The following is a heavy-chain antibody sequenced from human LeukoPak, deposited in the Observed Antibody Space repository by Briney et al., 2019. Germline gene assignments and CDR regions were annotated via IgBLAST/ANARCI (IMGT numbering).Heavy chain of an antibody. J-gene: IGHJ4*02. V-gene: IGHV3-23*01. Sequence: GGSLRLSCAASGFTFSSYGMNWVRQAPGKGLEWVSYISGSGGSTYYADSVKGRFTISRDNSKNTLYLQMSRLRAEDTATYYCAKDFSFDSSGYYIQLFDYWGQGTLVTVSS. D-gene: IGHD3-22*01. CDR1: GFTFSSYG. CDR2: ISGSGGST. CDR3: AKDFSFDSSGYYIQLFDY.